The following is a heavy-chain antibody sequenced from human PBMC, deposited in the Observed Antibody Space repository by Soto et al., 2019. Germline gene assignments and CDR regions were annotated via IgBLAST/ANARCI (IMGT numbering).Heavy chain of an antibody. J-gene: IGHJ4*02. Sequence: GGSLRLSCAASGFTFSRYWMHWVRQAPGKGLMWVSRLNTDGTTAAYADSVKGRFTISRDNAKNTLYPLMNSLRVEDTAVYYCAREAMATSTFDYWGQGALVTVSS. CDR2: LNTDGTTA. CDR1: GFTFSRYW. D-gene: IGHD5-12*01. CDR3: AREAMATSTFDY. V-gene: IGHV3-74*01.